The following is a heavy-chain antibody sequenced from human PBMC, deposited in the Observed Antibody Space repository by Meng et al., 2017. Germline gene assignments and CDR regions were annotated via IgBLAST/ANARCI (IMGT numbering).Heavy chain of an antibody. V-gene: IGHV3-30*07. CDR1: GFTFSSYA. CDR3: AKWGVVRGVYMFDY. D-gene: IGHD3-10*01. J-gene: IGHJ4*02. CDR2: ISYDGSNK. Sequence: GGSLRLSCAASGFTFSSYAMHWVRQAPGKGLEWVAVISYDGSNKYYADAVKGRFTISRDNSKNTLYLQMNSLRAEDTAVYYCAKWGVVRGVYMFDYWGQGTLVTVSS.